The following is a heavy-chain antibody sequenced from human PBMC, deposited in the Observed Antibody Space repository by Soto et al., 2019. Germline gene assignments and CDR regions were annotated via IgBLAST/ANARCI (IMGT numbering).Heavy chain of an antibody. J-gene: IGHJ4*02. CDR1: GYTFTGYY. D-gene: IGHD3-22*01. CDR2: INPNSGGT. Sequence: GESLKISCKASGYTFTGYYMHWVRQAPGQGLEWMGWINPNSGGTNYAQKFQGWVTMTRDTSISTAYMELSRLRSDDTAVYYCARGPIEGYFDYWGQGTLVTVSS. V-gene: IGHV1-2*04. CDR3: ARGPIEGYFDY.